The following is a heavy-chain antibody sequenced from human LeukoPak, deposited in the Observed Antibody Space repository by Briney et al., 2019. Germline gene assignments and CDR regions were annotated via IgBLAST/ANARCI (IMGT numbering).Heavy chain of an antibody. J-gene: IGHJ4*02. CDR3: ATEARVGY. V-gene: IGHV3-30*03. CDR1: GFTFSSYG. Sequence: GGSLRLSCAASGFTFSSYGIHWVRQAPGKGLEWVAVISYDGANKYYADSVKGRFTISRDNAKNTLYLQMNSLRAEDTAVYYCATEARVGYWGQGTLVTVSS. CDR2: ISYDGANK.